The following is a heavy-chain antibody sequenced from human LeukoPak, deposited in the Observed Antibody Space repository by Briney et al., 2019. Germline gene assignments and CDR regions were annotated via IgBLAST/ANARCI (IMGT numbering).Heavy chain of an antibody. D-gene: IGHD5-12*01. V-gene: IGHV3-33*06. Sequence: GGSLRLSCGASGFTFSSYGMHWVRQAPGKGLEWVAVIWYDGSNKYYADSVKGRFTISRDNSKNTLYLQMNSLRAEDTAVYYCAKERGYSGYDFPDYWGQGTLVTVSS. CDR3: AKERGYSGYDFPDY. J-gene: IGHJ4*02. CDR2: IWYDGSNK. CDR1: GFTFSSYG.